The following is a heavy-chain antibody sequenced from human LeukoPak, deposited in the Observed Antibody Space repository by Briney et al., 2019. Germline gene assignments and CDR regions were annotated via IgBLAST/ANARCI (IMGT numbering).Heavy chain of an antibody. CDR1: GFTFSSYW. CDR3: ARDLYKSYSAHYFDY. CDR2: INHNGNVN. V-gene: IGHV3-7*01. Sequence: GGSLRLSCAASGFTFSSYWMNWARQAPGKGLEWVASINHNGNVNYYVDSVKGRFTISRDNAKNSLYLQMNSLRAEDTAVYYCARDLYKSYSAHYFDYWGQGTLVTVSS. J-gene: IGHJ4*02. D-gene: IGHD4/OR15-4a*01.